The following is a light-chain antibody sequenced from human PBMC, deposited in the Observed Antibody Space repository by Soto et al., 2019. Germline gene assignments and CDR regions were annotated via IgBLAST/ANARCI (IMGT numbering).Light chain of an antibody. V-gene: IGLV2-14*03. CDR3: SAFTGITYV. CDR1: SSDVGGNKY. J-gene: IGLJ1*01. Sequence: QSALTQPASVSGSPGQSITISCTGTSSDVGGNKYVSWYQHYPGKAPKLMICDVSNRPSGVSNRFSGSKSGNTASLTISGLQAEDEADYYCSAFTGITYVFGTGTKLTVL. CDR2: DVS.